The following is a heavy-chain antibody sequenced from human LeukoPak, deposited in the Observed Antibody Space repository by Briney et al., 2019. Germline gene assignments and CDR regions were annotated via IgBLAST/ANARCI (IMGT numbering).Heavy chain of an antibody. CDR3: ARGEVPPHYFDY. CDR2: IILIFGTA. J-gene: IGHJ4*02. Sequence: SVRVSCKASGGTFSSYAISWVRQAPGQGLEWVGGIILIFGTANYAQKFQGRVTITADESTNTAYMELSGLRSEDTAVYYCARGEVPPHYFDYWGQGTLVTVSS. V-gene: IGHV1-69*13. CDR1: GGTFSSYA.